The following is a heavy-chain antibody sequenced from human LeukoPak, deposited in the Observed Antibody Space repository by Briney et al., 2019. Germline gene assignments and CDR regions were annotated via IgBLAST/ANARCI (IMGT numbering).Heavy chain of an antibody. CDR3: VRDGALKYYYGSGSYPGTYYFDY. Sequence: GGSLRLSCAASGFTFSSYWMHWVRQAPGKGLVWVSRINSDGSSTSYADSVKGRFTISRDNAKNTLYLQMDSLRAEDTAVYYCVRDGALKYYYGSGSYPGTYYFDYWGQGTLVTVSS. CDR1: GFTFSSYW. J-gene: IGHJ4*02. D-gene: IGHD3-10*01. V-gene: IGHV3-74*01. CDR2: INSDGSST.